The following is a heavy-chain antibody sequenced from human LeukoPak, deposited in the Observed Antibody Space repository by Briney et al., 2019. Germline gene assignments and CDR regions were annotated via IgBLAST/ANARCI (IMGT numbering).Heavy chain of an antibody. V-gene: IGHV4-31*03. CDR1: GGSISSGGYY. J-gene: IGHJ5*02. CDR3: ARGPKPYCSGGSCYWFDP. D-gene: IGHD2-15*01. Sequence: SQTLSLTCTVSGGSISSGGYYWSWIRQHPGTGLEWIGYIYYSGSTYYNPSLKSRVTISVDTSKNQFSLKLSSVTAADTAVYYCARGPKPYCSGGSCYWFDPWGQGTLVTVSS. CDR2: IYYSGST.